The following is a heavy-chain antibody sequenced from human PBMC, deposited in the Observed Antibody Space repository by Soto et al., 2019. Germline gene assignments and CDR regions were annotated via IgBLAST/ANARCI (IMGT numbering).Heavy chain of an antibody. J-gene: IGHJ4*02. CDR2: IYYSGST. D-gene: IGHD3-9*01. Sequence: SETLSLTCTVSGGSISSYYWSWIRQPPGKGLEWIGYIYYSGSTNYNPSLKSRVTISVDTSKNQFSLKLSSVTAADTAVYYCARGDYDILTGYVIDYRGQGTLVTVSS. CDR3: ARGDYDILTGYVIDY. V-gene: IGHV4-59*01. CDR1: GGSISSYY.